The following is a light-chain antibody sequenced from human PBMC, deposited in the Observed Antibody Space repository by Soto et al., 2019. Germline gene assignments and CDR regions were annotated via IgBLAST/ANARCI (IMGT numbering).Light chain of an antibody. Sequence: QLVLTQSPSASASLGASVKLTCTLSSGHTTYAIAWHQQQPEKGPRYLMKLNSDGSHSKGDGIPDRFSGASSGAERYLTISSLQSEDEGDYYCQTWGTGIEVIFGGGTKVTVL. CDR2: LNSDGSH. J-gene: IGLJ2*01. CDR3: QTWGTGIEVI. V-gene: IGLV4-69*01. CDR1: SGHTTYA.